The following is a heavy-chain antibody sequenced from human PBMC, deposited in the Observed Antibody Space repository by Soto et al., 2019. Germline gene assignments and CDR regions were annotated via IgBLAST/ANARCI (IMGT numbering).Heavy chain of an antibody. J-gene: IGHJ6*02. CDR1: GGTFSSYA. D-gene: IGHD3-10*01. CDR2: IIPIFGTA. CDR3: ARSIRGVMYYYYGMDV. V-gene: IGHV1-69*13. Sequence: SVKVSCKASGGTFSSYAISWVRQAPGQGLEWMGGIIPIFGTANYAQKFQGRVTITADESTSTAYMELSSLRSEDTAVYYCARSIRGVMYYYYGMDVWGQGTTVTVSS.